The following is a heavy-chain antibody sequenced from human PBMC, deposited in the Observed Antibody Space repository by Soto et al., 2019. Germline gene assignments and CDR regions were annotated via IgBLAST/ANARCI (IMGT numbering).Heavy chain of an antibody. CDR2: ISYDGSNK. CDR1: GFTFSSYA. Sequence: QVQLVESGGGVVQPGRSLRLSCAASGFTFSSYAMHWVRQAPGKGLEWVAVISYDGSNKYYADSVKGRFTISRDNSKNTLHLQMTSLIADDTAVYYCAMPSPGGMPVIVGPNFGYLGQGALGTVA. D-gene: IGHD3-22*01. J-gene: IGHJ4*02. CDR3: AMPSPGGMPVIVGPNFGY. V-gene: IGHV3-30-3*01.